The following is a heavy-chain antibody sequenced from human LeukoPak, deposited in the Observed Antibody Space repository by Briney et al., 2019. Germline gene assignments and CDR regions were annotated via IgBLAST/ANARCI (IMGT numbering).Heavy chain of an antibody. V-gene: IGHV3-7*05. CDR1: GFTFSTHW. CDR2: IKQDGSEK. J-gene: IGHJ4*02. CDR3: ANALGAHYFDS. D-gene: IGHD1-26*01. Sequence: GGSLRLSCAASGFTFSTHWMIWVRQAPGKGLEWVANIKQDGSEKYYVGSVKGRFIISRDNAKNSLYLQMNSLRAEDTAVYYCANALGAHYFDSWGQGTLVTVSS.